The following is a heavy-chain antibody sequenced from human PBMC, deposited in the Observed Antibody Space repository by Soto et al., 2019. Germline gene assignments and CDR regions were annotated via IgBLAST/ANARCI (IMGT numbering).Heavy chain of an antibody. J-gene: IGHJ6*02. CDR2: IYHSGST. CDR3: ARGHYRYAMDV. Sequence: SETLSLTCYVSGCSMSTGGYSWNWIRQPPGKGLEWVGYIYHSGSTYDNPPLKSRVTMSVNRSKNQFSLNLTSVTAADTAVYFCARGHYRYAMDVWGQGTTVTVSS. CDR1: GCSMSTGGYS. V-gene: IGHV4-30-2*01.